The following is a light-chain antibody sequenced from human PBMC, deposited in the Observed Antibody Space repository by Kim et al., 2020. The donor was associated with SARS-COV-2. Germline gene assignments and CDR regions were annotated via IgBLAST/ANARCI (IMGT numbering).Light chain of an antibody. V-gene: IGLV3-1*01. CDR1: KLGDKY. CDR2: QDN. J-gene: IGLJ3*02. Sequence: SVSPGQTASITCSGDKLGDKYACWYQQKPGQSPVLVIYQDNKRPSGIPERFSGSNSGNTATLTISGTQAMDEADYYCQAWDSSTGVFGGGTKVTVL. CDR3: QAWDSSTGV.